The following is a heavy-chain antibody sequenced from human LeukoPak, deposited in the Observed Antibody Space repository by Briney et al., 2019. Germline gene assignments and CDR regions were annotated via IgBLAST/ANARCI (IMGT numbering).Heavy chain of an antibody. J-gene: IGHJ6*03. D-gene: IGHD3-22*01. Sequence: SETLSLTCTVSGGSISSYYWSWIRQLAGKGLEWIGRIYTSGSTNYNPSLKSRVTMSVDTSKNQFSLKLSSVTAADTAVYYCARELDYYDSSGYYLYYYYYYYMDVWGKGTTVTVSS. CDR1: GGSISSYY. V-gene: IGHV4-4*07. CDR3: ARELDYYDSSGYYLYYYYYYYMDV. CDR2: IYTSGST.